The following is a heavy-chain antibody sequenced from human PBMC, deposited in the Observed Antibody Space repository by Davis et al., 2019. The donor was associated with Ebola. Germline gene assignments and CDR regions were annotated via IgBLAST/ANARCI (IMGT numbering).Heavy chain of an antibody. V-gene: IGHV3-21*01. J-gene: IGHJ3*02. CDR1: GFTFSSYS. D-gene: IGHD3-9*01. Sequence: ESLKISCAASGFTFSSYSMNWVRQAPGKGLEWVSSISSSSSYIYYADSVKGRFTISRDNAKNSLYLQMNSLRAEDTAVYYCATHYDILTGYYPEHLYDAFDIWGQGTMVTVSS. CDR2: ISSSSSYI. CDR3: ATHYDILTGYYPEHLYDAFDI.